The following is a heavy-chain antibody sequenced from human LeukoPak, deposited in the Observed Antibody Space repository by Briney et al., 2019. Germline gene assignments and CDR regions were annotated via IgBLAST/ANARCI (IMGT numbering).Heavy chain of an antibody. V-gene: IGHV3-9*01. CDR2: ISWNSGSI. D-gene: IGHD2-2*02. Sequence: GGSLRLSCAASGLTFDDYAMHWVRQAPGKGLEWVSGISWNSGSIGYADSVKGRFTISRDNAKNSLYLQMNSLRAEDTALYYCAKDGRPTLGYIEYWGQGTLVTVSS. CDR1: GLTFDDYA. CDR3: AKDGRPTLGYIEY. J-gene: IGHJ4*02.